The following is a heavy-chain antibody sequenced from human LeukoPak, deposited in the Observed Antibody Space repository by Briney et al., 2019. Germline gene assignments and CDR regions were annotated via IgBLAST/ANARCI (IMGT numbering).Heavy chain of an antibody. V-gene: IGHV4-61*02. J-gene: IGHJ4*02. Sequence: KASQTLSLTCTVSGGSISSGSYYWSWIRQPAGKGLEWIGRIYSSGRTNYNPSLKSRVTISVDTSKNQFSLKLSSVTAADTAVYYCAREGPGYSIDYWGQGTLVTVSS. CDR1: GGSISSGSYY. CDR3: AREGPGYSIDY. D-gene: IGHD5-18*01. CDR2: IYSSGRT.